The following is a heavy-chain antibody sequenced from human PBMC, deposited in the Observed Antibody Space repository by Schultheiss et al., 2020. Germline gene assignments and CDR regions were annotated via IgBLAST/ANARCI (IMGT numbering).Heavy chain of an antibody. CDR3: VREKYGDYGVCAFDI. D-gene: IGHD4-17*01. V-gene: IGHV3-48*01. CDR2: ISSSSSTI. J-gene: IGHJ3*02. Sequence: GGSLRLSCAASGFTFSSYSMNWVRQAPGKGLEWVSYISSSSSTIYYADSVKGRFTISRDNSKNTLYLQMNSLRAEDTAVYYCVREKYGDYGVCAFDIWGQGTMVTVSS. CDR1: GFTFSSYS.